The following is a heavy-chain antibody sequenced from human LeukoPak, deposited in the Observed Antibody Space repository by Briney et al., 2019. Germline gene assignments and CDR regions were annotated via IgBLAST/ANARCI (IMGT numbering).Heavy chain of an antibody. Sequence: SETLSLTCAVYGGSFSDYYWSWIRQPPGKGLEWIVEISHSGSTNYNPSLKSRVTISVDTSKNQFSLNLSSVTAADTAVYYCARGPVLDYVSGGYYYFDYWGQGTLVTVSS. CDR3: ARGPVLDYVSGGYYYFDY. CDR2: ISHSGST. CDR1: GGSFSDYY. V-gene: IGHV4-34*01. J-gene: IGHJ4*02. D-gene: IGHD3-22*01.